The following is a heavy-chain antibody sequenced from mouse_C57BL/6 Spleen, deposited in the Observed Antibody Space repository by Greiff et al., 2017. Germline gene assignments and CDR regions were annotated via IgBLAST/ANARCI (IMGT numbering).Heavy chain of an antibody. CDR2: ISNGGGST. V-gene: IGHV5-12*01. D-gene: IGHD2-1*01. J-gene: IGHJ4*01. Sequence: EVMLVEPGGGLVQPGGSLKLSCAASGFTFSDYYMYWVRQTPEKRLEWVAYISNGGGSTYYPDTVKGRFTISRDNAKNTLYLHMGRRKSEDTAMYYCARGGNPYAMDYWGQGTSVTVSS. CDR1: GFTFSDYY. CDR3: ARGGNPYAMDY.